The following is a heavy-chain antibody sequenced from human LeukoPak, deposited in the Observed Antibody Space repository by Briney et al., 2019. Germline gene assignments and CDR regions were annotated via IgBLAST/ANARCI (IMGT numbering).Heavy chain of an antibody. Sequence: SVKVSCKASGGTFSSYAISWVRQAPGQGLEWMGRIIPILGIANYAQKFQGGVTITADKSTSTAYMELSSLRSEDTAVYYCARDLGVARYYMDVWGKGTTVTVSS. CDR1: GGTFSSYA. CDR3: ARDLGVARYYMDV. J-gene: IGHJ6*03. V-gene: IGHV1-69*04. D-gene: IGHD3-16*01. CDR2: IIPILGIA.